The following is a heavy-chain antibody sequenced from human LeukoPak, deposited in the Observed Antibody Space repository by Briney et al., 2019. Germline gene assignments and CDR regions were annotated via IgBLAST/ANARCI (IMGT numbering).Heavy chain of an antibody. D-gene: IGHD4-17*01. Sequence: PGGSLRLSCTASGFIFHTYSMTWVRQAPGKGLEWVSYISGGSKTIYYAESVKGRFTISRDNARNSVSLQMDTLRVDDTAVYYCVTTGEPYGDYNHYYYMDVWGKGTTVTVSS. V-gene: IGHV3-48*01. CDR1: GFIFHTYS. J-gene: IGHJ6*03. CDR3: VTTGEPYGDYNHYYYMDV. CDR2: ISGGSKTI.